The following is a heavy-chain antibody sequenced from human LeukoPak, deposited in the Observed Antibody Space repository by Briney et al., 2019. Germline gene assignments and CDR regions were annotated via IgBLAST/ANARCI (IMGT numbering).Heavy chain of an antibody. J-gene: IGHJ4*02. V-gene: IGHV3-53*01. CDR1: GFTVSNSY. Sequence: PGGSLRLSWAASGFTVSNSYMTWGRQAPGKGLEWGAVIDIDGATYYADSVQGRFTVSRDSSKNPLHLPMHSLRAEDTAVYYCARERSEYASGSHLYFDYWGQGTLVTVSS. CDR2: IDIDGAT. CDR3: ARERSEYASGSHLYFDY. D-gene: IGHD3-10*01.